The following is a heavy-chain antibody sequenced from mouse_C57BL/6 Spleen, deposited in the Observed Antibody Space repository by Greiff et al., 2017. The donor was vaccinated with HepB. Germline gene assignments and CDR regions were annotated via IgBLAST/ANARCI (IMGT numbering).Heavy chain of an antibody. D-gene: IGHD2-10*01. J-gene: IGHJ4*01. CDR1: GYAFSSSW. CDR2: IYPGDGDT. V-gene: IGHV1-82*01. CDR3: ASPYYGNPYYAMDY. Sequence: QVQLQQSGPELVKPGASVKISCKASGYAFSSSWMNWVKQRPGKGLEWIGRIYPGDGDTNYNGKFKGKATLTADKSSSTAYMQLSSLTSEDSAVYFCASPYYGNPYYAMDYWGQGTSVTVSS.